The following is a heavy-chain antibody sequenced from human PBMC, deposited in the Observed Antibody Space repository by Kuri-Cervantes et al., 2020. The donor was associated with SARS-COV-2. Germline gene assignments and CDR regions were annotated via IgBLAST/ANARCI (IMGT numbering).Heavy chain of an antibody. Sequence: ASVKVSCKASGYSLTNYDMIWVRQAPGQGLEWMGWIGTNNGNKVYAQKFQGRVTMTTDTSTNTASMELTSLRSDDTAVCYCARKGVVVPTPVDYYYAMDVWGQGTTVTVSS. CDR1: GYSLTNYD. CDR3: ARKGVVVPTPVDYYYAMDV. D-gene: IGHD2-2*01. J-gene: IGHJ6*02. CDR2: IGTNNGNK. V-gene: IGHV1-18*01.